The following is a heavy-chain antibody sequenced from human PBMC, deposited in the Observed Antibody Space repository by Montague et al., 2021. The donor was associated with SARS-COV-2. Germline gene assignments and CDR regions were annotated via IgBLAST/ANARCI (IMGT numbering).Heavy chain of an antibody. D-gene: IGHD2-21*02. CDR2: VSQSGTT. Sequence: SETLSLTCTVSGGSFRNYYWSWIHQPPGKGLEWTGEVSQSGTTIYNPSVKSGVTTSEDTSKNQFYLRLNSVTAADTAVYYCARGRRPVLLLGADSAERAFDVWGQGTMVTVSS. J-gene: IGHJ3*01. V-gene: IGHV4-34*01. CDR3: ARGRRPVLLLGADSAERAFDV. CDR1: GGSFRNYY.